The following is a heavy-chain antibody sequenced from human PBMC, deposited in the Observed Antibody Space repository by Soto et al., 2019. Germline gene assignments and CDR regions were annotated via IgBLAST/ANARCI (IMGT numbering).Heavy chain of an antibody. Sequence: GGSLRLSCAASGFTFSNYPIHWVRQAPGKGLEWVAVISYDGSNKYYSDSVKGRFTISRDNSKNTLYLQMNSLRGEDTAVYYCARDRDSSSRPTYWFDPWGQGTLVTVSS. V-gene: IGHV3-30-3*01. J-gene: IGHJ5*02. CDR2: ISYDGSNK. CDR1: GFTFSNYP. CDR3: ARDRDSSSRPTYWFDP. D-gene: IGHD6-13*01.